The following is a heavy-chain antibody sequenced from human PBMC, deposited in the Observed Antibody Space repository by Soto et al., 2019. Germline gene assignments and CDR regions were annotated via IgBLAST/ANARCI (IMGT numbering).Heavy chain of an antibody. CDR1: GYTFTGHD. D-gene: IGHD6-6*01. J-gene: IGHJ4*02. CDR2: IKANGGAT. CDR3: ARVGSYSDGSSYPY. V-gene: IGHV1-2*02. Sequence: QVQLVQSGAELKKPGASVTVSCKASGYTFTGHDLHWVRQAPGQGLEWMGWIKANGGATKYARKFQGRVTMTRDTSTTTAYLEWNSLRSDDTAVYFCARVGSYSDGSSYPYWGQGTLVTVSA.